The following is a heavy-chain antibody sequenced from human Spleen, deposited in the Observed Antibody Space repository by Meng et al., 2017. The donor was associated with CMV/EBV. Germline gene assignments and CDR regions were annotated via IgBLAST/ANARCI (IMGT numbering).Heavy chain of an antibody. D-gene: IGHD2-2*01. V-gene: IGHV4-34*01. CDR2: ISHSGST. J-gene: IGHJ5*02. CDR1: GGSFSGYS. CDR3: AREGVGGSSTSGGWFDP. Sequence: GSLRLSCAVYGGSFSGYSWTWIRQPPGKGLEWIGEISHSGSTIYNPSLKSRVTISVDTSKNQFSLKLSSVTAADTAVYYCAREGVGGSSTSGGWFDPWGQGTLVTVSS.